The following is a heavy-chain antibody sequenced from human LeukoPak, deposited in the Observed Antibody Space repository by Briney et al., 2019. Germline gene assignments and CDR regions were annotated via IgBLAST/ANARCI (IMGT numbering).Heavy chain of an antibody. Sequence: GGSLRLSCAASGFTFSSYSMNWVRQAPGKGLEWVSSISSSSSYIYYADSVKGRFTISRDNAKNSLYLQMNSLRAEDTAVYYCARGTKWELPIDYWGQGTLVTVSS. CDR3: ARGTKWELPIDY. CDR1: GFTFSSYS. J-gene: IGHJ4*02. CDR2: ISSSSSYI. V-gene: IGHV3-21*01. D-gene: IGHD1-26*01.